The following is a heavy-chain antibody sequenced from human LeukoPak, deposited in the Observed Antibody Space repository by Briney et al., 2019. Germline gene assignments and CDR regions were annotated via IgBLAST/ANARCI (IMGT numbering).Heavy chain of an antibody. D-gene: IGHD2/OR15-2a*01. V-gene: IGHV3-7*01. Sequence: TGGSLRLSCAASGITFSGHWMTWVRQTPGKGLEWVASIKPDGSEKFYLDSVKGRFTISRDNAKNSLYLQMNSLRGEDTAVYYCATRPAGNNFPAVFDFWGQGTLITVSS. CDR1: GITFSGHW. CDR2: IKPDGSEK. J-gene: IGHJ4*02. CDR3: ATRPAGNNFPAVFDF.